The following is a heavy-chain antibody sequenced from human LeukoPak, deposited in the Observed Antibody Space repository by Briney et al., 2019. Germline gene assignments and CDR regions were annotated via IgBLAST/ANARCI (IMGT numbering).Heavy chain of an antibody. V-gene: IGHV3-23*01. Sequence: PGGSLRLSCAASGFTFSSYAMSWVRQAPGKGLEWVSAISGSGGSTYYADSVKGRFTISGDNSKNTLYLQMNSLRAEDTAVYYCAKDWDSGSYGNYFDYWGQGTLVTVSS. CDR3: AKDWDSGSYGNYFDY. J-gene: IGHJ4*02. D-gene: IGHD1-26*01. CDR2: ISGSGGST. CDR1: GFTFSSYA.